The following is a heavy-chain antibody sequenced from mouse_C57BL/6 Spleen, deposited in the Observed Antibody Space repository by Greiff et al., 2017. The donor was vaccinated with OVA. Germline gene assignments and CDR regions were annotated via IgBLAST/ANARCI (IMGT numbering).Heavy chain of an antibody. CDR1: GYTFTSYW. Sequence: QVQLQQPGAELVRPGSSVKLSCKASGYTFTSYWMDWVKQRPGQGLEWIGNIYPSDSETHYNQKFKDKATLTVDKSSSTAYMQLSSLTSEDSAVYYGAREGFSSAWFAYWGQGTLVTVSA. D-gene: IGHD3-1*01. V-gene: IGHV1-61*01. CDR2: IYPSDSET. CDR3: AREGFSSAWFAY. J-gene: IGHJ3*01.